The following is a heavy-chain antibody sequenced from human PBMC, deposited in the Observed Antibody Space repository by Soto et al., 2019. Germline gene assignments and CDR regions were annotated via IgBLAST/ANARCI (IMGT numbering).Heavy chain of an antibody. V-gene: IGHV1-46*01. CDR2: INPSGGST. Sequence: ASVKVSCKASGYTFTSYYMHWVRQAPGQGLEWMGIINPSGGSTSYAQKFQGRVTMTRDTSTSTVYMELSSLRSEDTAVYYCARGIRRNSGYVERMLVGYWGQGTLVTVSS. CDR3: ARGIRRNSGYVERMLVGY. CDR1: GYTFTSYY. J-gene: IGHJ4*02. D-gene: IGHD5-12*01.